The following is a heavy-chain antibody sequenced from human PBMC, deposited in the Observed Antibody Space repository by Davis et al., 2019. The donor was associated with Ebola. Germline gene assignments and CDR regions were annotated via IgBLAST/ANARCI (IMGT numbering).Heavy chain of an antibody. CDR3: AREDGGTEDIVLVPAAPPFDY. J-gene: IGHJ4*02. Sequence: GESLKISCAASGFTFSSYWMSWARQAPGKGLEWVSSISSSSSFIYYSDSVKGRFTISRDNAKNSLHLQMNSLRAEDTAVYYCAREDGGTEDIVLVPAAPPFDYWGQGTLVTVSS. D-gene: IGHD2-2*01. CDR2: ISSSSSFI. V-gene: IGHV3-21*01. CDR1: GFTFSSYW.